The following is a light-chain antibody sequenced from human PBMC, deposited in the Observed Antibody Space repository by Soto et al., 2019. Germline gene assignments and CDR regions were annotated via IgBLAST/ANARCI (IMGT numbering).Light chain of an antibody. V-gene: IGKV2-28*01. CDR3: MQALQTPRT. J-gene: IGKJ1*01. CDR2: LGS. Sequence: DILMTQSPLSLPVTPGEPASISCRSSQSLLHSNGYNYLDWYLQKPGQSPQLLIYLGSNRSSGVPDRFSGSGSGTDFTLKISRVEAEDVGVYYCMQALQTPRTFGQGTKV. CDR1: QSLLHSNGYNY.